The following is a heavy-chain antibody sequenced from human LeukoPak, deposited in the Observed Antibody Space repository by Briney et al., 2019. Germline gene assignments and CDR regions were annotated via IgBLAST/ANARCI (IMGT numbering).Heavy chain of an antibody. V-gene: IGHV4-59*11. CDR2: IYDSGNT. D-gene: IGHD3-22*01. J-gene: IGHJ4*02. CDR1: GGSISSHY. Sequence: PSETLSLTCTVSGGSISSHYWSWIRQPPGKGLEWIGYIYDSGNTNYNPSLKSRVTISVDTSKNQFSLKLSSVTAADTAVYYCARTRKTYYDSSGYYSAFDYWGQGILVTVSS. CDR3: ARTRKTYYDSSGYYSAFDY.